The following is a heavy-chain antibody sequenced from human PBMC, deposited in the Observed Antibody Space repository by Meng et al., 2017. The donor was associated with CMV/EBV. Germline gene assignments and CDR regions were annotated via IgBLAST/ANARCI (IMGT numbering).Heavy chain of an antibody. CDR2: ISSSGSTI. D-gene: IGHD1-26*01. CDR1: GFTFSDYY. Sequence: GESLKISCAASGFTFSDYYMSWIRQAPGKGLEWVSYISSSGSTIYYADSVKGRFTIYRDNANNSLHLQMNSLRVEDTAVYYCARGKHYSGSNLDEAFDIWGQGTVVTVSS. CDR3: ARGKHYSGSNLDEAFDI. V-gene: IGHV3-11*04. J-gene: IGHJ3*02.